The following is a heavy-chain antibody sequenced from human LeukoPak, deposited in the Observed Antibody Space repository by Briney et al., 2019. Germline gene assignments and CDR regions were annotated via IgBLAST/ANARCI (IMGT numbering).Heavy chain of an antibody. Sequence: SETLSLTCTVSGVSISSYYWSWIRQPPGKGLEWIGYIYYSGSTNYNPSLKSRVTISVDTSKNQFSLKLSSVTAADTAVYYCARVRSSGEPRLDFWGQGTLVTVSS. V-gene: IGHV4-59*01. D-gene: IGHD3-10*01. CDR1: GVSISSYY. J-gene: IGHJ4*02. CDR3: ARVRSSGEPRLDF. CDR2: IYYSGST.